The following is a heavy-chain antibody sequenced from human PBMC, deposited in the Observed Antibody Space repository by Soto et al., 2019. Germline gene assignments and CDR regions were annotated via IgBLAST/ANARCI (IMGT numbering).Heavy chain of an antibody. CDR2: ISYDGSSK. J-gene: IGHJ4*02. V-gene: IGHV3-30-3*01. CDR1: GFTFSSYA. Sequence: QVQLVESGGGVVQPGRSLRLSWAASGFTFSSYAMHWVRQAPGKGLEWVAVISYDGSSKFYADSVKGRFTISRDNSKNTLYLQMNSLRTEDTAVYYCARRSSGYYVDREYWGQGTLVTVSS. CDR3: ARRSSGYYVDREY. D-gene: IGHD3-22*01.